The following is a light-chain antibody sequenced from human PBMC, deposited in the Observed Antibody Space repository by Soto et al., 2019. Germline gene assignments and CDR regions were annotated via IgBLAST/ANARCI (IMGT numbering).Light chain of an antibody. CDR1: ESVRTS. CDR2: GAS. CDR3: QQHNNWPP. J-gene: IGKJ5*01. Sequence: ETVSTHSVGTLSLSPGERATLSCRASESVRTSLAWYQQKPGQAPSILIYGASKRATGIPARFSGSGSGTDFTLTISSLEPEDFAVYFCQQHNNWPPLGQGTRLEIK. V-gene: IGKV3-11*01.